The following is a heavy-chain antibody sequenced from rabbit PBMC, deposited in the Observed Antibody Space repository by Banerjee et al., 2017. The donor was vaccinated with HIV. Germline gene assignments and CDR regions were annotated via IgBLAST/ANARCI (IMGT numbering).Heavy chain of an antibody. D-gene: IGHD1-1*01. CDR1: GFDFSSYG. Sequence: EESGGDLVKPGASLTLTCTGSGFDFSSYGISWVRQAPGKGLEWIAYIYRDYGTTDYASWVNGRFTVSLDNAQNTVFLQMTSLTAADTATYFCARESSTAALDLWGQGTLVTVS. CDR2: IYRDYGTT. V-gene: IGHV1S47*01. CDR3: ARESSTAALDL. J-gene: IGHJ3*01.